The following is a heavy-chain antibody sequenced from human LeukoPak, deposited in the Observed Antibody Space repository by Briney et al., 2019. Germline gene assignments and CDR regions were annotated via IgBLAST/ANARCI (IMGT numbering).Heavy chain of an antibody. Sequence: ASVKVSCKASGGTFSSYAISWVRQAPGQGLEWMGWINPNSGGTNYAQKFQGRVTMTRDTSISTAYMELSRLRSDDTAVYYCARDGVTMIVVVTPNYYMDVWGKGTTVTVSS. D-gene: IGHD3-22*01. CDR2: INPNSGGT. V-gene: IGHV1-2*02. CDR3: ARDGVTMIVVVTPNYYMDV. J-gene: IGHJ6*03. CDR1: GGTFSSYA.